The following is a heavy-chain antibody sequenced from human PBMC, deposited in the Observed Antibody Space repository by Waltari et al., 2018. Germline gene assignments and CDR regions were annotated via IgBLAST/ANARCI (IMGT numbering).Heavy chain of an antibody. V-gene: IGHV1-69*13. J-gene: IGHJ4*02. CDR2: IIPSLGTA. D-gene: IGHD4-17*01. Sequence: QVQLVQSGAEVKKPGSSVTVSCKASGGTFSSYAISWVRQAPGQGLEWMGGIIPSLGTANYAQKFQGRGTITADESTSTAYMELSSLRSEETAVYYCARGLTYGDSKACFDYWGQGTLVTVSS. CDR1: GGTFSSYA. CDR3: ARGLTYGDSKACFDY.